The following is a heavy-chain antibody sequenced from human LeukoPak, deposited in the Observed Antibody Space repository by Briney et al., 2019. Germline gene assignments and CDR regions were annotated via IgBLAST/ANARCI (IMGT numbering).Heavy chain of an antibody. CDR3: AGDFDY. CDR1: GYTVSLFG. J-gene: IGHJ4*02. CDR2: IRLDGSNE. Sequence: GGCLRLSCAASGYTVSLFGMHWVRQAPGRGREWVTFIRLDGSNEYYTDAVKCRFTISRDNSKNTLDLQMNSLRPVDTAVYYCAGDFDYWGQGTLVTVSS. V-gene: IGHV3-30*02.